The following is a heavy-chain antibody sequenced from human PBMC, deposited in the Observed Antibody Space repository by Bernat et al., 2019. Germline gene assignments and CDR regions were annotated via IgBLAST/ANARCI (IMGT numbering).Heavy chain of an antibody. CDR3: ASALSSLWFGELLPPYGMDV. D-gene: IGHD3-10*01. CDR2: INHSGST. CDR1: GGSFRGYY. V-gene: IGHV4-34*01. J-gene: IGHJ6*02. Sequence: QVQLQQWGAGLLKPSETLSLTCAVYGGSFRGYYWSWIRQPPGKGLEWIGEINHSGSTNYNPSLKSRVTISVDTSKNQFSLKLSPVTAADTAVYYCASALSSLWFGELLPPYGMDVWGQGTTVTVSS.